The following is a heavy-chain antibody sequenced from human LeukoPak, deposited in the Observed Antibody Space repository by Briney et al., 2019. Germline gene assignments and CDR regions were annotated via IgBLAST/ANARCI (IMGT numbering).Heavy chain of an antibody. CDR1: GGSISSYY. D-gene: IGHD3-22*01. Sequence: SETLSLTCTVSGGSISSYYWSWIRQPPGKGLEWIGYIYYSGSTNYNPSLKSRVTISVDTSKNQFSLKLSSVTAADTAVYYCARNYYYDSSGYYYEPDYYYGMDVWGQGTTVTVSS. CDR2: IYYSGST. V-gene: IGHV4-59*08. CDR3: ARNYYYDSSGYYYEPDYYYGMDV. J-gene: IGHJ6*02.